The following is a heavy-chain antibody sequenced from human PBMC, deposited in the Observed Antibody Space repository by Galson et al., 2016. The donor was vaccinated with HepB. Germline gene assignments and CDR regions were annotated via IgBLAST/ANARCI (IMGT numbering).Heavy chain of an antibody. J-gene: IGHJ4*02. CDR3: ARVGGDFCISTSCYVIDY. D-gene: IGHD2-2*01. Sequence: LSLTCTVSGGSISTYYWSWIRQPPGKGLECIGYIYYSGSTNYNPSLKSRAAISLDTSKNQFSLKLSSVTAADTAVYYCARVGGDFCISTSCYVIDYWGQGTLVTVSS. CDR2: IYYSGST. V-gene: IGHV4-59*01. CDR1: GGSISTYY.